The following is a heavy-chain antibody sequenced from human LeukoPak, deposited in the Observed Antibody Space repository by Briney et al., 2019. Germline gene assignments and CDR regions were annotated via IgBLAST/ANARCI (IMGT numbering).Heavy chain of an antibody. J-gene: IGHJ3*02. CDR2: IRYDGSKT. Sequence: GGSLRLSCAASGFIFSNYGMHWVRQAPGKGPEWVAFIRYDGSKTYYADSVKGRFTISRDNSKNTLYLQMNSLRPEDTALYYCAKVSLVMTNDAFDIWGQGTMVTVSS. D-gene: IGHD3-16*01. CDR3: AKVSLVMTNDAFDI. V-gene: IGHV3-30*02. CDR1: GFIFSNYG.